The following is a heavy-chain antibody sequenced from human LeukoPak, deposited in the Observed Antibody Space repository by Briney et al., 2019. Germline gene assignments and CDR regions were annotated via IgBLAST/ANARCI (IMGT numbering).Heavy chain of an antibody. Sequence: ASVKVTCKASGGTFSSYAISWVRQAPGQGLEWMGGIIPIFGTANYAQKFQGRVTITADESTSTAYMELSSLRSEDTAVYYCARDRSSSWYNYFDYWGQGTLVTVSS. J-gene: IGHJ4*02. V-gene: IGHV1-69*13. D-gene: IGHD6-13*01. CDR2: IIPIFGTA. CDR1: GGTFSSYA. CDR3: ARDRSSSWYNYFDY.